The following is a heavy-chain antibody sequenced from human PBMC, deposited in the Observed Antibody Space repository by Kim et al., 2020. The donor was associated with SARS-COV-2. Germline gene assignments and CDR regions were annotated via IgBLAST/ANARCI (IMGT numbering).Heavy chain of an antibody. V-gene: IGHV3-48*02. Sequence: GGSLRLSCAASGFIFSSHDMNWVRQAPGKGLGWVSYISTSSSVIYYADSVKGRFTISRDDAKTSLYLQMNSLRDDDTAVYYCARFFGSGSPTWNYFDYWGQGTLVTVSS. CDR3: ARFFGSGSPTWNYFDY. CDR1: GFIFSSHD. D-gene: IGHD3-10*01. CDR2: ISTSSSVI. J-gene: IGHJ4*02.